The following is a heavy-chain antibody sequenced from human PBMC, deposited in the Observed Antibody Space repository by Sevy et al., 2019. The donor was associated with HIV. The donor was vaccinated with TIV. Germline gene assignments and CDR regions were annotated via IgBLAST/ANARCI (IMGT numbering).Heavy chain of an antibody. D-gene: IGHD1-1*01. V-gene: IGHV3-23*01. Sequence: GGSLRLSCAASGFTFSSDAMSWVHQAPGKGLEWVSAISGSGGSTYYADSVKGRFTISRDNSKNTLYLQMNSLRAEDTAVYYCAKDQNKQEREGEGDFDYWGQGTLVTVSS. CDR2: ISGSGGST. J-gene: IGHJ4*02. CDR3: AKDQNKQEREGEGDFDY. CDR1: GFTFSSDA.